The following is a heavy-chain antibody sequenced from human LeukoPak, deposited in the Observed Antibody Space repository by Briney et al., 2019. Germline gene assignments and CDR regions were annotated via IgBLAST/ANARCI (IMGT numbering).Heavy chain of an antibody. CDR3: ARENDYGDFCDC. Sequence: SETLSLTCTVSGGSISSYYWSWIRQPPGKGLEWIGYIYYSGSTNYNPSLKSRVTISVDTSKNQFSLKLSSVTAADTAVYYCARENDYGDFCDCWGQGSLVTVSS. CDR2: IYYSGST. V-gene: IGHV4-59*01. D-gene: IGHD4-17*01. CDR1: GGSISSYY. J-gene: IGHJ4*02.